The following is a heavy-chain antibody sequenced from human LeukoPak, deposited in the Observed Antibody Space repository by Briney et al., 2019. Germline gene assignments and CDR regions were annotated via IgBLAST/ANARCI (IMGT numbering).Heavy chain of an antibody. V-gene: IGHV4-39*06. CDR1: CASISSSRSY. CDR2: IFYSGST. D-gene: IGHD6-13*01. J-gene: IGHJ5*02. CDR3: ARDGRSNCWGSDVFWFDP. Sequence: SETLSPTCTVFCASISSSRSYWGWIRQPPGNGLEWSGSIFYSGSTYYNPSLKSRLTISVDSSENQFTLKLSSVSAADTAVYYCARDGRSNCWGSDVFWFDPWGQGTLVTVAS.